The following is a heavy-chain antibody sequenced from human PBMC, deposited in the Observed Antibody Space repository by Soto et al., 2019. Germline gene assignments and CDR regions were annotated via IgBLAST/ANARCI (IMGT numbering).Heavy chain of an antibody. CDR2: ISGSGGST. D-gene: IGHD6-19*01. Sequence: GXPRSLSCTASGVHISSYALSWVRPATGKGLEWVSAISGSGGSTYYADSVKGRFTISRDNSKNTLYLQMNSLRAEDTAVYDCAKDLLESSGLGVCDYWGQGTRVTGSA. CDR3: AKDLLESSGLGVCDY. J-gene: IGHJ4*02. V-gene: IGHV3-23*01. CDR1: GVHISSYA.